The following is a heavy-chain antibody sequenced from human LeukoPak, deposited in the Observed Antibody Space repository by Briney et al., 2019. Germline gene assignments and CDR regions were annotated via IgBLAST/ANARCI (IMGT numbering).Heavy chain of an antibody. CDR2: IYSAGIT. Sequence: GGSLRLSCAASGFIVSSDYMGWVLQAPGKGLEWVSVIYSAGITYYADSVRGRFTISRDNSKNTLYLQMNSLRAEDTAMYYCARISGYRVSWGQGTLVTVSS. CDR1: GFIVSSDY. V-gene: IGHV3-53*01. J-gene: IGHJ5*02. CDR3: ARISGYRVS. D-gene: IGHD5-12*01.